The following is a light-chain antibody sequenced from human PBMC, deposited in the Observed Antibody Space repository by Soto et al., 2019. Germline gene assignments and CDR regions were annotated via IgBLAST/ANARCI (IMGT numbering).Light chain of an antibody. Sequence: DIQMTQSPSAMSASVGDRVTITCRASQSISRNLNWYQQKPGKAPELLIYTASNLHSGVPSRFSGSGSGTDFALTISSLQPEDSAVYYCQQSHSSPLSFGGGTKVEFK. CDR1: QSISRN. CDR2: TAS. J-gene: IGKJ4*01. V-gene: IGKV1-39*01. CDR3: QQSHSSPLS.